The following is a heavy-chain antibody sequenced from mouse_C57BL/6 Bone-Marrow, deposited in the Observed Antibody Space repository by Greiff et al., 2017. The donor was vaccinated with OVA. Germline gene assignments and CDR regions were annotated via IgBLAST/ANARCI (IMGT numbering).Heavy chain of an antibody. V-gene: IGHV14-4*01. CDR2: IDPENGDT. Sequence: VHVKQSGAELVRPGASVKLSCTASGFNIKDDYMHCVKERPEQGLEWIGWIDPENGDTEYASKFQGKATITADTSSKTVYLHLSSLTSEDTAVYYCTTYRYWGQGTTLTVSS. CDR1: GFNIKDDY. CDR3: TTYRY. J-gene: IGHJ2*01.